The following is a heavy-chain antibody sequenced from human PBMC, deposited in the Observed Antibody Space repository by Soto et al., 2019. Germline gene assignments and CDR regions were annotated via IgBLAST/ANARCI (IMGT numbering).Heavy chain of an antibody. V-gene: IGHV3-7*01. CDR1: EITFTSYW. D-gene: IGHD3-10*01. J-gene: IGHJ4*02. CDR2: INQDGSDK. CDR3: ARGRLGSRRSYYFDA. Sequence: DVQLVESGGGFIQPGGSLRLSCAASEITFTSYWMSWVRQGPGTGLQWVANINQDGSDKKYVDSVKGRFTISRDNAQNSLYLQMNSLRPEDTAVYYCARGRLGSRRSYYFDAWGQGTLVSVSS.